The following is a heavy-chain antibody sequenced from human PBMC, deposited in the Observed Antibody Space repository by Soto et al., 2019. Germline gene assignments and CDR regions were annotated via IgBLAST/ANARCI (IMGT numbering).Heavy chain of an antibody. Sequence: SETLSLTCAVYGGSFSGYYWSWIRQPPGKGLEWIGEINHSGSTNYSPSLKSRVTISVDTSKNQFSLNLNSVTAADTAVYYCASSPTDHDYWGQGTLVTVSS. V-gene: IGHV4-34*01. CDR2: INHSGST. CDR3: ASSPTDHDY. J-gene: IGHJ4*02. CDR1: GGSFSGYY.